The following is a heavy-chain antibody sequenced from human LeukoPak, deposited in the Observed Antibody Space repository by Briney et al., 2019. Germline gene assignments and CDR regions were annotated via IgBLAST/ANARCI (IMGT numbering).Heavy chain of an antibody. Sequence: ASVKVSCKASGYTFTSYGISWVRQAPGQGLEWMGWISAYNGNTNYAQKLQGRVTMTTDTSTSTAYMELRSLRSDDTAVYYCARNIAAAGPPHAFDIWGRGTMVTVSS. CDR3: ARNIAAAGPPHAFDI. D-gene: IGHD6-13*01. V-gene: IGHV1-18*04. CDR1: GYTFTSYG. CDR2: ISAYNGNT. J-gene: IGHJ3*02.